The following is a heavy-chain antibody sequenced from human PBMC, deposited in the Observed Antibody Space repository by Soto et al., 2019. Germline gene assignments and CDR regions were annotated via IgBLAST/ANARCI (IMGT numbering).Heavy chain of an antibody. J-gene: IGHJ4*02. CDR1: GFTFISYV. CDR2: INGGGTA. Sequence: GSLRLSCAASGFTFISYVINWVRQAPEKGLEWVSAINGGGTAYYTNSVKGRFTISRDNSKNTVYLEMNSLTAEDTAIYYCARDQIGYARFDYWGQGAQVTVSS. D-gene: IGHD2-2*01. CDR3: ARDQIGYARFDY. V-gene: IGHV3-23*01.